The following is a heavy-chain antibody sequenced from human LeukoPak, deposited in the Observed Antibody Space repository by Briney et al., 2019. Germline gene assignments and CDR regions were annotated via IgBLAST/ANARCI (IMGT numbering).Heavy chain of an antibody. CDR3: ARHGEYCTNGVCYGINAFDI. CDR1: GYSFASYW. Sequence: GESLKISCKGSGYSFASYWIGWVRQMPGKGLEWMGIIYPGDSDTRYSPSFQGQVTISADKSINTAYLQWSSLKPSDTAMYYCARHGEYCTNGVCYGINAFDIWGQGTMVTVSS. D-gene: IGHD2-8*01. V-gene: IGHV5-51*01. CDR2: IYPGDSDT. J-gene: IGHJ3*02.